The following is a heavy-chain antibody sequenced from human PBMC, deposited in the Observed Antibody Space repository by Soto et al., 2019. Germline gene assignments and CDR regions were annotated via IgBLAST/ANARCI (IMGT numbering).Heavy chain of an antibody. CDR3: ANQPFKKGGYYLGDDAFDI. J-gene: IGHJ3*02. CDR2: ISGSGGST. D-gene: IGHD3-22*01. V-gene: IGHV3-23*01. CDR1: GFTFSSYA. Sequence: GGSLRLSCAASGFTFSSYAMSWVRQAPGKGLEWVSAISGSGGSTYYADSVKGRFTISRDNSKNTLYLQMNSLRAEDTAVYYCANQPFKKGGYYLGDDAFDIWGQGTMVTVSS.